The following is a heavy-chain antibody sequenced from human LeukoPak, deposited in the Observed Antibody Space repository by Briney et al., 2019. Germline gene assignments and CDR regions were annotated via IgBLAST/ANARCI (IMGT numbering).Heavy chain of an antibody. J-gene: IGHJ4*02. D-gene: IGHD1-26*01. V-gene: IGHV1-18*01. CDR3: ARDSPPSLVGATKGGVDY. CDR2: ISAYNGNT. CDR1: GYTFTSYG. Sequence: ASVKVSCKASGYTFTSYGISSLRQAPGQGLEWMGWISAYNGNTNYAQKLQGRVTMTTDTSTSTAYMELRSLRSDDTAVYYCARDSPPSLVGATKGGVDYWGQGTLVTVSS.